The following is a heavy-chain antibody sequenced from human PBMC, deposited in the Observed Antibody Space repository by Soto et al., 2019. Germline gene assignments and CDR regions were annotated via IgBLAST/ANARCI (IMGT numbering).Heavy chain of an antibody. J-gene: IGHJ4*02. Sequence: QVQLVQSGAEVKKPGSSVKVSCKASGGTFSSYAISWVRQAPGQGLEWMGVIIPIFGTANYAQKFQGRVTITADESTSTASMELSSLRSEDTAVDYCAREEVAVAGKRGYFDYWGQGTLVTVSS. CDR3: AREEVAVAGKRGYFDY. V-gene: IGHV1-69*12. CDR2: IIPIFGTA. CDR1: GGTFSSYA. D-gene: IGHD6-19*01.